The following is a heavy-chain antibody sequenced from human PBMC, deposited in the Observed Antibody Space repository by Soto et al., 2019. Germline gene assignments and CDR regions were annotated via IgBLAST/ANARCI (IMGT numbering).Heavy chain of an antibody. CDR2: IYYSGST. CDR3: ARMGGSYYIGYGMDV. CDR1: GGSISSYY. Sequence: SETLSLTCTVSGGSISSYYWSWIRQPPGKGLEWIGYIYYSGSTNYNPSLKSRVTISVDTSKNQFSLKLSSVTAADTAVYYCARMGGSYYIGYGMDVWGQGTTVTVSS. J-gene: IGHJ6*02. D-gene: IGHD1-26*01. V-gene: IGHV4-59*01.